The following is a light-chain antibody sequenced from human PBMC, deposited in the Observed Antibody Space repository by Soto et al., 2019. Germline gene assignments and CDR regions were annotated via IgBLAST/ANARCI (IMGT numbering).Light chain of an antibody. J-gene: IGKJ2*01. Sequence: EIVLTQSPGTLSLSPGERATLSCRASQSVSSSYLAWYQQKPGQAPRLLIYGASSRATGSPDRFSGSGAGTDITLTISRLEPEDFAVYYWQQYGSSPYPVGQGTKLEIK. CDR3: QQYGSSPYP. V-gene: IGKV3-20*01. CDR1: QSVSSSY. CDR2: GAS.